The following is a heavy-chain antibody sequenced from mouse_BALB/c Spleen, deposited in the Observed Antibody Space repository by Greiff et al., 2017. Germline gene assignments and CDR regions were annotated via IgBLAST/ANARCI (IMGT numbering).Heavy chain of an antibody. CDR3: ARDNYGNAMDY. J-gene: IGHJ4*01. CDR1: GFTFSSYG. CDR2: INSNGGST. D-gene: IGHD1-1*01. V-gene: IGHV5-6-3*01. Sequence: EVKLVESGGGLVQPGGSLKLSCAASGFTFSSYGMSWVRQTPDKRLELVATINSNGGSTYYPDSVKGRFTISRDNAKNTLYLQMSSLKSEDTAMYYCARDNYGNAMDYWGQGTSVTVSS.